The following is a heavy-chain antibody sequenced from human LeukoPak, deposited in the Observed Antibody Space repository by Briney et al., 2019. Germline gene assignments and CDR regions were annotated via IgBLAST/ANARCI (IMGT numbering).Heavy chain of an antibody. J-gene: IGHJ3*02. Sequence: PSETLSLTCAVYGGSFSGYYWSWIRQPPGKGLEWIGEINHSGSTNYNPSLKSRVTISVDTSKNQFSLKLSSVTAADTAVYYCARGLYDSSGYYPHAFDIWGQGTMVTVSS. CDR1: GGSFSGYY. CDR2: INHSGST. V-gene: IGHV4-34*01. D-gene: IGHD3-22*01. CDR3: ARGLYDSSGYYPHAFDI.